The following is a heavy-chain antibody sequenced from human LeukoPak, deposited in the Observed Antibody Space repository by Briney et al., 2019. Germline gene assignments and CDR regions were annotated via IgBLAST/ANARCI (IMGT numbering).Heavy chain of an antibody. Sequence: GGSLRLSCAASGFTFSDYYMSWIRQAPGKGLEWVSYISSSGSTIYYADSVKGRFTISRDNAKNSLYLQMNSLRAEDTAVYYCARITKPGYSSGWYQGAFDIWGQGTMVTVSS. D-gene: IGHD6-19*01. J-gene: IGHJ3*02. CDR3: ARITKPGYSSGWYQGAFDI. CDR2: ISSSGSTI. CDR1: GFTFSDYY. V-gene: IGHV3-11*04.